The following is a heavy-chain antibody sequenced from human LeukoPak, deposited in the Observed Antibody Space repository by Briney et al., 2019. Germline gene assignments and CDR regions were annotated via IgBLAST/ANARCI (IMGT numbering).Heavy chain of an antibody. D-gene: IGHD5-18*01. V-gene: IGHV3-23*01. CDR1: GFTFSSYA. J-gene: IGHJ4*02. Sequence: PGGSLRLSCAASGFTFSSYAMSWVRQAPGKGLEWVSAISGSGGSTYYADSVKGRFTISRDNSKNTLCLQMNSLRAEDTAVYYCAKDHVDTAMVWRGYFDYWGQGTLVTVSS. CDR2: ISGSGGST. CDR3: AKDHVDTAMVWRGYFDY.